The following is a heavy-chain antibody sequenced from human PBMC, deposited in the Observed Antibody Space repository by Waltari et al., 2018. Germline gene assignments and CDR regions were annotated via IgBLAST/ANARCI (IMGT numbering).Heavy chain of an antibody. V-gene: IGHV4-39*07. CDR1: GGSISSSSYY. J-gene: IGHJ4*02. D-gene: IGHD1-7*01. CDR3: ARVGVPNWNYNY. Sequence: QLQLQESGPGLVKPSETLSLTCTVSGGSISSSSYYWGWIRKPPGKGLEWIGSIYYSGRTYYNPSLKSRVTISVDTSKNQFSLKLSSVTAADTAVYYCARVGVPNWNYNYWGQGTLVTVSS. CDR2: IYYSGRT.